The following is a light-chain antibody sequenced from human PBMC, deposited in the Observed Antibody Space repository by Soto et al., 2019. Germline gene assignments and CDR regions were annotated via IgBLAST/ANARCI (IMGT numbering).Light chain of an antibody. CDR2: DAS. J-gene: IGKJ4*01. Sequence: EIVLTQSPATLSLSPGERATLSCRASQSVSSYLAWYQQKPGQAPRLLIYDASNRATGIPARFSGSGSGTDFTLTISSLDHEDFAGYYCQQRSNWPTLTFGGGTKVEIK. CDR1: QSVSSY. CDR3: QQRSNWPTLT. V-gene: IGKV3-11*01.